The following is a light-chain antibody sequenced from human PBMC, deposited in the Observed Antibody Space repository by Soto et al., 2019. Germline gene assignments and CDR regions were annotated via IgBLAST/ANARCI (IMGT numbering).Light chain of an antibody. J-gene: IGKJ1*01. CDR2: GAS. CDR1: QSVSSSY. Sequence: EIVLTQSPGTLSLSPGERATLSCRASQSVSSSYLAWYRQKPGQAPSLLIYGASRRAPGIPDRFSGSGSGNDFTLTISRLGPDDFAVYYCQQYDRSPWTFGQGTKVEVK. V-gene: IGKV3-20*01. CDR3: QQYDRSPWT.